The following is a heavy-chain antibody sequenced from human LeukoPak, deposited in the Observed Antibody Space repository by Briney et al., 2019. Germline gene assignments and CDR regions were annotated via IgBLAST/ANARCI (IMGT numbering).Heavy chain of an antibody. CDR3: TRQGTLRLGELSDFDY. Sequence: GGSLRLSCAASGFTFSGSAMHWVRQASGKGLEWVGRIRSKANSYATAYAASVKGRFTISRDDSKNTAYLQMNSLKTEDTAVYYCTRQGTLRLGELSDFDYWGQGTLVTVSS. V-gene: IGHV3-73*01. CDR2: IRSKANSYAT. D-gene: IGHD3-16*02. J-gene: IGHJ4*02. CDR1: GFTFSGSA.